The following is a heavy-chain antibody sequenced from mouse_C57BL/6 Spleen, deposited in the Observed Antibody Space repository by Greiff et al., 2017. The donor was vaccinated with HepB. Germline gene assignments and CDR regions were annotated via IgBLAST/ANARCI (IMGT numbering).Heavy chain of an antibody. D-gene: IGHD4-1*01. V-gene: IGHV5-4*01. Sequence: EVQGVESGGGLVKPGGSLKLSCAASGFTFSSYAMSWVRQTPEKRLEWVATISDGGSYTYYPDNVKGRFTISRDNAKNNLYLQMSHLKSEDTAMYYCASELGRYFDVWGTGTTVTVSS. CDR2: ISDGGSYT. J-gene: IGHJ1*03. CDR1: GFTFSSYA. CDR3: ASELGRYFDV.